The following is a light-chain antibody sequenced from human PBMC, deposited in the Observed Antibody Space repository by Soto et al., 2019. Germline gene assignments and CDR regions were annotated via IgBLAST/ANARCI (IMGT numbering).Light chain of an antibody. V-gene: IGKV3-11*01. CDR3: QQRSTWPPFS. J-gene: IGKJ3*01. Sequence: EILLTQSPSTLSLTLGAIATLSWRVSQSIGSYLAWYQHKLGQPPRLLIYDASNRATGIPVRFSGSGSGTDFTLTISSLEPEDFAVYYCQQRSTWPPFSFGPGTKVDI. CDR1: QSIGSY. CDR2: DAS.